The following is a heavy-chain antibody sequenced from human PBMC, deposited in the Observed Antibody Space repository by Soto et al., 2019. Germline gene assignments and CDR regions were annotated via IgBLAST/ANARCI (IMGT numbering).Heavy chain of an antibody. J-gene: IGHJ4*02. CDR3: ARRRWELAPSEVFDF. CDR1: GFSLSTTGMY. Sequence: QITLKESGPTLVKPTQTLTLTCTFSGFSLSTTGMYVAWIRQPPGKALEWLALIYWDDDKRYSPSLKSRLTITKDTSKNQVVLTMTNMDPVDTATYYCARRRWELAPSEVFDFWGQGTLVTVSS. D-gene: IGHD1-26*01. V-gene: IGHV2-5*02. CDR2: IYWDDDK.